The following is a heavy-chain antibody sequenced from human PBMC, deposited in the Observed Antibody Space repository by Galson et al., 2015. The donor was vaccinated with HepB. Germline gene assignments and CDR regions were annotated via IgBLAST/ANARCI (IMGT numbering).Heavy chain of an antibody. Sequence: ETLSLTCAVYGGSFSGYYWSWIRQPPGKGLEWIGEINHSGSTNYNPSLKSRVTISVDTSKNQFSLKLSSVTAADTAVYYCAMEDYYDSSGRDFQHWGQGTLVTVSS. CDR2: INHSGST. D-gene: IGHD3-22*01. CDR3: AMEDYYDSSGRDFQH. CDR1: GGSFSGYY. V-gene: IGHV4-34*01. J-gene: IGHJ1*01.